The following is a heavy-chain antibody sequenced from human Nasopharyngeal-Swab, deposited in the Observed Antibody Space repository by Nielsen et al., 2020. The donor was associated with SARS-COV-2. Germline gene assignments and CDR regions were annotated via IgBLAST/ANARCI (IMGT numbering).Heavy chain of an antibody. J-gene: IGHJ6*02. Sequence: GESLKISCAASGFTFSSYAMSWVRQAPGKGLEWVSAISGSGGSTYYADSVKGRFTISRDNSKNTLYLQMNSLRAEDTAVYYCARDRNGFIYYYYGMDVWGQGTTVTASS. CDR2: ISGSGGST. D-gene: IGHD3-3*01. V-gene: IGHV3-23*01. CDR3: ARDRNGFIYYYYGMDV. CDR1: GFTFSSYA.